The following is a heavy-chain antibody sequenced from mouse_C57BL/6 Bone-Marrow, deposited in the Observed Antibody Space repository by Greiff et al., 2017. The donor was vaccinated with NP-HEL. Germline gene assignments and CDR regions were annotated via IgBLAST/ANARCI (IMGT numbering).Heavy chain of an antibody. CDR2: ISDGGGYT. J-gene: IGHJ4*01. Sequence: DVHLVESGGGLVKPGGSLKLSCAASGFTFSSYAMSWVRQTPEKRLEWVATISDGGGYTYYPDNVKGRFTISRDNAKNNLDLQMSHLKSEDTAMYYCLYYSNYVAMDYWGQGTSVTVSS. V-gene: IGHV5-4*01. CDR1: GFTFSSYA. CDR3: LYYSNYVAMDY. D-gene: IGHD2-5*01.